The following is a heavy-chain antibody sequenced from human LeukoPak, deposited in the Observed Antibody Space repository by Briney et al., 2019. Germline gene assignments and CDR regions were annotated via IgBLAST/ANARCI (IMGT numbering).Heavy chain of an antibody. CDR2: IIPIFGTA. Sequence: ASVKVSCKASGGTLSSYAISWVRQAPGQGLEWMGRIIPIFGTANYAQKFQGRVTITTDESTSTAYMELSSLRSEDTAVYYCARDPDCTNGVCLNPVGAFDIWGQGTMVTVSS. CDR1: GGTLSSYA. V-gene: IGHV1-69*05. D-gene: IGHD2-8*01. J-gene: IGHJ3*02. CDR3: ARDPDCTNGVCLNPVGAFDI.